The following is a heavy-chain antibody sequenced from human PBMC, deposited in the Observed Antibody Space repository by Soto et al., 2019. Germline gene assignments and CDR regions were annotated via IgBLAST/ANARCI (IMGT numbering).Heavy chain of an antibody. J-gene: IGHJ6*03. V-gene: IGHV3-7*01. CDR2: IKQDGSEK. CDR3: ARESKTYYDFWSGYYPDYYYYYMDA. CDR1: GFTFSSYW. Sequence: GGSLRLSCAASGFTFSSYWMSWVRQAPGKGLEWVANIKQDGSEKYYVDSVKGRFTISRDNAKNSLYLQMNSLRAEDTAVYYCARESKTYYDFWSGYYPDYYYYYMDAWGKGTTVTVSS. D-gene: IGHD3-3*01.